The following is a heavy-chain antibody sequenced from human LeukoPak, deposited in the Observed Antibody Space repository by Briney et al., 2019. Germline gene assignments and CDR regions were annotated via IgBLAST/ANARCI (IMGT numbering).Heavy chain of an antibody. J-gene: IGHJ3*02. CDR3: ARLMDYGGNPGSFDI. Sequence: ASETLSLTCTVSGVSISTYYWSWIRQPPGKGLEWIGYIYTSGSTNYNPSLKSRVTISVDTPKNQFSLRLSSVTAADTAVYFCARLMDYGGNPGSFDIWGLGTKVTVSS. CDR2: IYTSGST. V-gene: IGHV4-4*09. D-gene: IGHD4-23*01. CDR1: GVSISTYY.